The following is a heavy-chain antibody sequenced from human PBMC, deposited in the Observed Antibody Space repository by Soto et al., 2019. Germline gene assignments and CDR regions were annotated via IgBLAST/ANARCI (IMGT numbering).Heavy chain of an antibody. J-gene: IGHJ5*02. CDR1: GDSVSSNSAA. V-gene: IGHV6-1*01. Sequence: PSQTLSLTCAISGDSVSSNSAAWNWIRQSPSRGLEWLGRTYYRSKWYNDYAVSVKSRITITPDTSKNQFSLQLNSVTPEDTAVYYCAREIRGLITPLYNWFDPWGQGTLVTVS. CDR3: AREIRGLITPLYNWFDP. D-gene: IGHD3-10*01. CDR2: TYYRSKWYN.